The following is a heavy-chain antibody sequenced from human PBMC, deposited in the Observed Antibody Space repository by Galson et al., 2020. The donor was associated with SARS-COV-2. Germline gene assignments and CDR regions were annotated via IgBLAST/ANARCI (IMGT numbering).Heavy chain of an antibody. J-gene: IGHJ3*02. V-gene: IGHV4-39*01. D-gene: IGHD5-18*01. CDR1: GGSISSSSYY. CDR3: ARALRGYSYDDAFDI. CDR2: IYYSGST. Sequence: SETLSLTCTVSGGSISSSSYYWGWIRQPPGKGLEWIGSIYYSGSTYYNPSLKSRVTISVDTSKNQFSLKLSSVTAADTAVYYCARALRGYSYDDAFDIWGQGTMVTVSS.